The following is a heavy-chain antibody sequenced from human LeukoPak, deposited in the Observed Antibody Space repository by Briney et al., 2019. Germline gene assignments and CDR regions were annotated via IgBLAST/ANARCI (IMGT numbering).Heavy chain of an antibody. D-gene: IGHD3-10*01. Sequence: ASVKVSCKASGYTFTNYAMNWVRQAAGQELEWMGWISAYNGNTELAQKFQGRVTLATDASTSTAYVELRSLISDDTAVYFCARGGSRSRRGDDAFDIWGQGTMVTVSS. V-gene: IGHV1-18*01. CDR1: GYTFTNYA. J-gene: IGHJ3*02. CDR2: ISAYNGNT. CDR3: ARGGSRSRRGDDAFDI.